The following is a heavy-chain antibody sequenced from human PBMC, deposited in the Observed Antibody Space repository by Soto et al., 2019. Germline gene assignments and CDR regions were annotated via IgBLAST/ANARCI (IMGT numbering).Heavy chain of an antibody. Sequence: QEQLVESGGGVVQPGRSLRLSCAASGFTFSTYAMHWVRQAPGKGLEWVAIISYDGSSKFYADSVKGRFTISRDNSKNTLYLQMNSRRDEDTAMYYCAREVGAIAAAGVGGYWGQGTLVTVSS. CDR2: ISYDGSSK. CDR1: GFTFSTYA. V-gene: IGHV3-30-3*01. D-gene: IGHD6-25*01. J-gene: IGHJ4*02. CDR3: AREVGAIAAAGVGGY.